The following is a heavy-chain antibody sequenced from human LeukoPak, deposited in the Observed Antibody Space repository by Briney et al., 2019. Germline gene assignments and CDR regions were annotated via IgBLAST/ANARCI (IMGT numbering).Heavy chain of an antibody. V-gene: IGHV3-23*01. J-gene: IGHJ4*02. CDR3: AKDTSIGRYCTNGVCSPFDY. CDR2: ISDSGGST. CDR1: GFTFSSHG. D-gene: IGHD2-8*01. Sequence: PGGSLRLSCAASGFTFSSHGMTWVRQAPGKGLEWVSAISDSGGSTYDADSVKGRFTISRDNSKNTLYLQMNSLRAEDTAVYYCAKDTSIGRYCTNGVCSPFDYWGQGTLVTVSS.